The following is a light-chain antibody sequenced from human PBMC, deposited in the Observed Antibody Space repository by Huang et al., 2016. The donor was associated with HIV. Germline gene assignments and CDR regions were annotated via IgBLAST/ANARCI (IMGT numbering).Light chain of an antibody. Sequence: DIQMTQSPSSLSASIGDRVTITCRTSQTIRNYLNCDQQIPGKVPRFLIYCVSRLPSGVPTRFSDGGSGTEFIFTSSSLQPEDFATYYCQQSYSAPFTFAGGTKVDIK. CDR1: QTIRNY. CDR3: QQSYSAPFT. CDR2: CVS. J-gene: IGKJ4*01. V-gene: IGKV1-39*01.